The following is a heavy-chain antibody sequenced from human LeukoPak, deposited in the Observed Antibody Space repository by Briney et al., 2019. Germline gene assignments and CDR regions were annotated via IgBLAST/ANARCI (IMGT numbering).Heavy chain of an antibody. V-gene: IGHV1-46*01. D-gene: IGHD2-2*01. CDR1: GYTFTSYY. CDR2: INPSGGST. Sequence: GASVKVSCKASGYTFTSYYMHWVRQAPGQGLEWMGIINPSGGSTSYAQKFQGRVIMTRDTSTSTVYMELSSLRSEDTAVYYCARSYADIVVVPAAEYYFDYWGQGTLVTVSS. CDR3: ARSYADIVVVPAAEYYFDY. J-gene: IGHJ4*02.